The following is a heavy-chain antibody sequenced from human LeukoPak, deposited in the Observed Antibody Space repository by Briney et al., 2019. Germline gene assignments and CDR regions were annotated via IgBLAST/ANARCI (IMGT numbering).Heavy chain of an antibody. V-gene: IGHV4-59*01. CDR2: THHSGST. J-gene: IGHJ4*02. Sequence: SEPLSLTCTLSGRSISSYYWRWLRQPPGRGVEWMWYTHHSGSTNYKPSLKSRVTISVDTSETQFSMKLSSVTAADTAVYCCARDLTGDLTSVDYWGEGTLVTVSS. CDR1: GRSISSYY. CDR3: ARDLTGDLTSVDY. D-gene: IGHD7-27*01.